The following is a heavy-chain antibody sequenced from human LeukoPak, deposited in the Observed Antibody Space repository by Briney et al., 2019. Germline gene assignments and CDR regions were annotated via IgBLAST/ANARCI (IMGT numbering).Heavy chain of an antibody. CDR1: GFSFSSYS. J-gene: IGHJ4*02. V-gene: IGHV3-48*01. CDR2: ISSSTTTI. CDR3: ARTPYDFWSASYSYYFDY. Sequence: GGSLRLSCAASGFSFSSYSMDWVRQAPGKGLEWVSYISSSTTTIYYADSVKGRFTISRDNAKNSLYLQMNSLRAEDTAVFYCARTPYDFWSASYSYYFDYWGQGTLVTVSS. D-gene: IGHD3-3*01.